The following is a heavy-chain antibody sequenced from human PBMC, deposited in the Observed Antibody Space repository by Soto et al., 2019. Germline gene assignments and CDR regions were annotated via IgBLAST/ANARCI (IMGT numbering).Heavy chain of an antibody. D-gene: IGHD3-9*01. CDR1: GFSLSTSGVG. Sequence: KESGPTLVKPTQTLTLTCTFSGFSLSTSGVGVGWIRQPPGKALEWLALIYWDDDKRYSPSLKSRLTITKDTSKNQVVLTMTNMDPVDTATYYCAHSGDYDILTGYQYYFDYWGQGTLVTVSS. CDR2: IYWDDDK. CDR3: AHSGDYDILTGYQYYFDY. J-gene: IGHJ4*02. V-gene: IGHV2-5*02.